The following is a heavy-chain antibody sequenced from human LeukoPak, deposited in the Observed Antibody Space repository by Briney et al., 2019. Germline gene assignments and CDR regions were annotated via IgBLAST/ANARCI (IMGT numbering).Heavy chain of an antibody. D-gene: IGHD3-22*01. Sequence: SETLSLTCTVSGGSISSGDYYWSWIRQPPGKGLEWIGYIYYSGSTYYNPSLKSRVTMSVDTSKNQFSLKLSSVTAADTAVYYCARDPNYYDSSGSLGGRWGQGTLVTVSS. J-gene: IGHJ4*02. V-gene: IGHV4-30-4*01. CDR1: GGSISSGDYY. CDR2: IYYSGST. CDR3: ARDPNYYDSSGSLGGR.